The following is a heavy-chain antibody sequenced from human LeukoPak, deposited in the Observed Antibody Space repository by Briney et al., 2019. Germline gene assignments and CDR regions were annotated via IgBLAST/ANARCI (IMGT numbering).Heavy chain of an antibody. V-gene: IGHV3-11*01. Sequence: GGSLRLSCAATGFIFSDYYMSWIRQAPGKGLEWISYVSSRSSGSTKYYADSVKGRFSISRDNAKNSLYLQMNSLRAEDTAVYYCARRYYYDSETFDYWGQGTLVTVS. CDR1: GFIFSDYY. D-gene: IGHD3-22*01. CDR3: ARRYYYDSETFDY. J-gene: IGHJ4*02. CDR2: VSSRSSGSTK.